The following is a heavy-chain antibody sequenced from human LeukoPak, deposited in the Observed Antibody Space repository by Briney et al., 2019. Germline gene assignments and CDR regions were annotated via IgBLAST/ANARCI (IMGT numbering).Heavy chain of an antibody. V-gene: IGHV4-34*01. CDR3: ARGRVVGATTALGS. CDR2: INHSGIT. CDR1: GGSLSGYY. D-gene: IGHD1-26*01. J-gene: IGHJ5*02. Sequence: SETLSLTCAVYGGSLSGYYWSWVRQPPGKGLEWIGEINHSGITNYNPSLKSRVTISVDTSKNQFSLKMSSVTAADTAVYYCARGRVVGATTALGSWGQGTLVTVSS.